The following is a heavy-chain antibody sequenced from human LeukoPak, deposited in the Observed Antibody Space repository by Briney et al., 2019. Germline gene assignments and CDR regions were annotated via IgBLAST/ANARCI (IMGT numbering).Heavy chain of an antibody. CDR1: GFTFSSYS. CDR3: ALPRDRWQTVPPDY. CDR2: ITSSSSYM. D-gene: IGHD4-23*01. V-gene: IGHV3-21*01. Sequence: GGSLRLSCAASGFTFSSYSMNWVRQAPGKGLGWVSSITSSSSYMYYADSVKGRFTISRDNAKNSLYLQMNTLRAEDTAVYYCALPRDRWQTVPPDYWGQGTLVTVSS. J-gene: IGHJ4*02.